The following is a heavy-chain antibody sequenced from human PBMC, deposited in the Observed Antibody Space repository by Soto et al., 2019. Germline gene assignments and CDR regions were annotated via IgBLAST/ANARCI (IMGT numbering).Heavy chain of an antibody. CDR3: ARDPRLYDSSGYYFPYYFDY. Sequence: PGGSLRLSCAASGFTFSSYAMHWVRQAPGKGLEWVAVISYDGSNKYYADSVKGRFTISRDNSKNTLYLQMNSLRAEDTAVYYCARDPRLYDSSGYYFPYYFDYWGQGTLVTVSS. V-gene: IGHV3-30-3*01. D-gene: IGHD3-22*01. CDR2: ISYDGSNK. CDR1: GFTFSSYA. J-gene: IGHJ4*02.